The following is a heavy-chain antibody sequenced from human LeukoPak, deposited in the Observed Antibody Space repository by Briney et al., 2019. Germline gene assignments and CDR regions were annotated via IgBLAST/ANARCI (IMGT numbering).Heavy chain of an antibody. CDR2: ISGSGGST. V-gene: IGHV3-23*01. D-gene: IGHD6-19*01. CDR3: ARYSSGFLDS. J-gene: IGHJ4*02. Sequence: GGSLRLSCAASGFTFRSCAMSWVRQAPGKGLEWVSAISGSGGSTYYADSVKGRFTISGDNSKNTLYLQMNSLRAEDTAVYYCARYSSGFLDSWGQGTLVTVSS. CDR1: GFTFRSCA.